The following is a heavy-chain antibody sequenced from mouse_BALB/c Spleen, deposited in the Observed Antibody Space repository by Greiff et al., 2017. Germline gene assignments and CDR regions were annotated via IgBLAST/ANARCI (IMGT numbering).Heavy chain of an antibody. CDR3: ARNYGSSYTFAY. Sequence: QVHVKQSGAELMKPGASVKISCKATGYTFSSYWIEWVKQRPGHGLEWIGEILPGSGSTNYNEKFKGKATFTADTSSNTAYMQLSSLTSEDSAVYYCARNYGSSYTFAYWGQGTLVTVSA. CDR2: ILPGSGST. V-gene: IGHV1-9*01. CDR1: GYTFSSYW. D-gene: IGHD1-1*01. J-gene: IGHJ3*01.